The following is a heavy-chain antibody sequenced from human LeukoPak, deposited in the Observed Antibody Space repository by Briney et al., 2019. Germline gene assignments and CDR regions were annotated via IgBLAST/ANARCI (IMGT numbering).Heavy chain of an antibody. CDR3: ARDLGNMIHDAFDI. V-gene: IGHV4-59*01. Sequence: PSETLSLTCAVYGGSFSGYYWSWIRQPPGKGLEWIGYIYYSGSTNYNPSLKSRVTMSVDTSKNQFSLKLSSVTAADTAVYYCARDLGNMIHDAFDIWGQGTMVTVSS. J-gene: IGHJ3*02. D-gene: IGHD3-16*01. CDR1: GGSFSGYY. CDR2: IYYSGST.